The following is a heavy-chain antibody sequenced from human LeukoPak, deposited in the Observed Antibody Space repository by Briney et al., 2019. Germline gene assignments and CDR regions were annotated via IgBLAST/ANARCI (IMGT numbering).Heavy chain of an antibody. J-gene: IGHJ4*02. V-gene: IGHV3-21*06. D-gene: IGHD1-7*01. CDR1: GFTFSSYS. CDR3: ARDRANWNYIDH. Sequence: GGSLRLSCAASGFTFSSYSMNWVRQAPGKGLEWVSSISSSGYKIYYADSVKGRFTISRDNAKNSLNLQMNSLRAEDTAVYYCARDRANWNYIDHWGQGTLVTVS. CDR2: ISSSGYKI.